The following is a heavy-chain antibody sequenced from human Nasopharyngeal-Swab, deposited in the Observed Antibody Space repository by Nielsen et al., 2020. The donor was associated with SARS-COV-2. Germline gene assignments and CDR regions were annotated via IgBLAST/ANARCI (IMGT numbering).Heavy chain of an antibody. D-gene: IGHD2-15*01. Sequence: GESLKISCAASGFTFSSYGMNWVRQAPGKGLEWVAVISYDGSNKYYADSVKGRFTISRDNSKNTLYLQMNSLRAEDTAVYYCAKDIVVVVAATPFYYYGMDVWGQGTTVTVSS. J-gene: IGHJ6*02. CDR3: AKDIVVVVAATPFYYYGMDV. CDR2: ISYDGSNK. CDR1: GFTFSSYG. V-gene: IGHV3-30*18.